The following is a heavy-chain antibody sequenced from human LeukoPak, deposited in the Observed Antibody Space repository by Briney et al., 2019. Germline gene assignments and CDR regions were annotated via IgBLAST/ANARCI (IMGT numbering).Heavy chain of an antibody. D-gene: IGHD3-9*01. CDR1: GFTFSSYA. CDR2: ISGSGGST. V-gene: IGHV3-23*01. CDR3: AKAGLRYFDWSDAIDY. Sequence: GGSLRLSCAASGFTFSSYAMSWVRQAPGKGLEWVSAISGSGGSTYYADSVKGRFTISRDNSKNTLYLQMNSLRAEDTAVYYCAKAGLRYFDWSDAIDYWGQGTLVTVSS. J-gene: IGHJ4*02.